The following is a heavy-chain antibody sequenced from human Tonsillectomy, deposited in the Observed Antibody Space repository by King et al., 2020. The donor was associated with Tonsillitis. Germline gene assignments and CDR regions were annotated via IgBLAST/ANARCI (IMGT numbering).Heavy chain of an antibody. CDR1: GGSISSGGYS. CDR3: ASAVAVGSTSVFFDY. CDR2: IYHSEST. D-gene: IGHD1-26*01. V-gene: IGHV4-30-2*01. J-gene: IGHJ4*02. Sequence: QLQLQESGSGLVKPSQTLSLTCAVSGGSISSGGYSWSWIRQPPGKGLEWIGYIYHSESTHYNPSLKSRVTISVDRSKNQFSLKLSSVTAADTAVYYCASAVAVGSTSVFFDYWGQGTLVTVSS.